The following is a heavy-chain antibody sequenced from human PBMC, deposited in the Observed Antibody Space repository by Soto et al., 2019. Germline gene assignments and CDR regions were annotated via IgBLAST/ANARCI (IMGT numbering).Heavy chain of an antibody. CDR1: GYTFTSNG. J-gene: IGHJ4*02. Sequence: QIHLVQSGPEVRKPGASVKVSCKPSGYTFTSNGFSWVRQTPGQGLEWMGWIGAYNGDTNYAPKFQGRVTMTTDTSTSTAYMELRSLRSDDTAVYFCTRAIAATGPAEYWGQGTRVNVSS. CDR3: TRAIAATGPAEY. CDR2: IGAYNGDT. D-gene: IGHD6-13*01. V-gene: IGHV1-18*01.